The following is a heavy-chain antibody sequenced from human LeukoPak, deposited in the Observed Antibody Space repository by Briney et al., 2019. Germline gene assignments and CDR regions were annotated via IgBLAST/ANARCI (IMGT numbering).Heavy chain of an antibody. CDR3: ARDSSSGIFDY. V-gene: IGHV1-18*01. CDR2: ISAYNGNT. J-gene: IGHJ4*02. CDR1: GYTFTSYA. Sequence: ASVTVSCKASGYTFTSYAMNWVRQAPGQGLEWMGWISAYNGNTNYAQKLQGRVTMTTDTSTSTAYMELRSLRSDDTAVYYCARDSSSGIFDYWGQGTLVTVSS. D-gene: IGHD3-22*01.